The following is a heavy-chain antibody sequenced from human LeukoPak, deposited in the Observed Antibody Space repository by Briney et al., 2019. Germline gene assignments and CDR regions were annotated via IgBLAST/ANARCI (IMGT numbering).Heavy chain of an antibody. J-gene: IGHJ6*01. Sequence: GGSLRLSCEASGFTFSAYAMTWVRQAPGKGLEWVSSIGSDNKPHYSESVKGRFAISRDNSKNTLFLQLHNLRVEDTALYYCARDLPFYVAKGGRGQGATVTVSP. CDR3: ARDLPFYVAKGG. V-gene: IGHV3-23*05. CDR1: GFTFSAYA. CDR2: IGSDNKP. D-gene: IGHD2/OR15-2a*01.